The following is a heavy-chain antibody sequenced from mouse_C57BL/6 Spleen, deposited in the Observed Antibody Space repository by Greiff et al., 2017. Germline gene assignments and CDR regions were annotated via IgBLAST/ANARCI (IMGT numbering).Heavy chain of an antibody. CDR1: GFTFSSYA. CDR3: ARGGYFDY. Sequence: EVQLQESGGGLVKPGGSLKLSCAASGFTFSSYAMSWVRQTPEKRLEWVATISDGGSYTYYPDNVKGRFTISRDNAKNNLYLQMSHLKSEDTAMYYCARGGYFDYWGQGTTLTVSS. V-gene: IGHV5-4*01. J-gene: IGHJ2*01. CDR2: ISDGGSYT.